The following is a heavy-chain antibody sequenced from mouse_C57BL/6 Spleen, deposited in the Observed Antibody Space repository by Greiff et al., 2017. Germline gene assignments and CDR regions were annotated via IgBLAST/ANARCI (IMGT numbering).Heavy chain of an antibody. CDR1: GYAFSSYW. CDR3: ARFAGNSDGGFAD. D-gene: IGHD1-1*01. Sequence: VQLQQSGAELVKPGASVKISCKASGYAFSSYWMNWVKQRPGKGLEWIGQIYPGDGDTNYNGKFKGKATLTADQSSNTAYLQLSSLPSAASAVYFCARFAGNSDGGFADWGQGTLVTVSA. J-gene: IGHJ3*01. CDR2: IYPGDGDT. V-gene: IGHV1-80*01.